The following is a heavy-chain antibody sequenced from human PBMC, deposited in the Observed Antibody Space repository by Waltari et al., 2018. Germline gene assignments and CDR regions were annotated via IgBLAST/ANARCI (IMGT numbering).Heavy chain of an antibody. V-gene: IGHV4-38-2*01. CDR3: ARAIWFGEFPSYYYYYGMDV. D-gene: IGHD3-10*01. J-gene: IGHJ6*02. CDR2: IYHSGST. Sequence: QVQLQESGPGLVKPSETLSLTCAVSGYSISSGYYWGWTRQPPGKGLEWIGSIYHSGSTYYNPSLKSRVTISVDTSKNQFSLKLSSVTAADTAVYYCARAIWFGEFPSYYYYYGMDVWGQGTTVTVSS. CDR1: GYSISSGYY.